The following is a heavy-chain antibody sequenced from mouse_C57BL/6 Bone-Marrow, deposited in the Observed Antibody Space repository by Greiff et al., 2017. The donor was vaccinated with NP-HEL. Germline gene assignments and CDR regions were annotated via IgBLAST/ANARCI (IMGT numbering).Heavy chain of an antibody. V-gene: IGHV1-69*01. CDR1: GYTFTSYW. CDR3: AREGRSTMVTNFDY. J-gene: IGHJ2*01. D-gene: IGHD2-2*01. CDR2: IDPSDSYT. Sequence: QVQLQQPGAELVMPGASVKLSCKASGYTFTSYWMHWVKQRPGQGLEWIGEIDPSDSYTNYNQKFKGKSTLTVDKSSSTAYMQLSSLTSEDSAVYYCAREGRSTMVTNFDYWGQGTTLTVSS.